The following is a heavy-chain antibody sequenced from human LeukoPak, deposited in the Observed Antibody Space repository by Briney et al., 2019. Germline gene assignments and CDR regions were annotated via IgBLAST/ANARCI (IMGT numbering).Heavy chain of an antibody. CDR2: IYYSGST. J-gene: IGHJ4*02. CDR3: ARDPVGATSGDY. D-gene: IGHD1-26*01. Sequence: PSETLSLTCTVSGGSISSSSYYWGWIRQPPGKGLEWIGSIYYSGSTYYNPSLKSRVTISVDTSKNQFSLKLSSVTAADTAVYYCARDPVGATSGDYWGQGTLVTVSS. V-gene: IGHV4-39*07. CDR1: GGSISSSSYY.